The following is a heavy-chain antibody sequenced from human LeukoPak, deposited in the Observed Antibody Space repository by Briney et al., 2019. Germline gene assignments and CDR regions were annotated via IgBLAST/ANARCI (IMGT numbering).Heavy chain of an antibody. Sequence: PSETLSLTCTVSGGSISPYYWSWIRQPPGKGLEWIGYIYYSGSTNYNPSLKRRVTISVDTSKNQFSLKLTSVTAADTAVYYCARGGWSLDSWGQGTLVTVSS. CDR1: GGSISPYY. J-gene: IGHJ5*01. CDR3: ARGGWSLDS. V-gene: IGHV4-59*01. CDR2: IYYSGST.